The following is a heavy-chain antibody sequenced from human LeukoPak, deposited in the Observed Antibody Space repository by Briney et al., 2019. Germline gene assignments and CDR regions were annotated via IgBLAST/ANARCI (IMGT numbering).Heavy chain of an antibody. V-gene: IGHV1-2*02. J-gene: IGHJ6*03. CDR1: GYTFTGYY. D-gene: IGHD2-15*01. CDR3: ARDWVAATRYYYMDV. Sequence: ASVKVSCKASGYTFTGYYMHWVRQAPGQGLEWMGWINPNSGGTNYAQKFQGRVTMTRDTSISTAYMELSRLRSDDTAVYYCARDWVAATRYYYMDVWGKGTTVTVSS. CDR2: INPNSGGT.